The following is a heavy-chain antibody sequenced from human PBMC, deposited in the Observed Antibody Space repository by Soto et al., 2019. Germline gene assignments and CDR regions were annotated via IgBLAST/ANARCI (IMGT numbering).Heavy chain of an antibody. J-gene: IGHJ6*03. V-gene: IGHV4-39*01. D-gene: IGHD6-13*01. CDR3: VSYSSSWIYYYYYMDV. CDR2: IYYSGST. Sequence: SETLSLTCTVSVGSISSSSYYWGWIRQPPGKGLEWIGSIYYSGSTYYNPSLKSRVTISVDTSKNQFSLKLSSVTAADTAVYYCVSYSSSWIYYYYYMDVWGKGTTVTVSS. CDR1: VGSISSSSYY.